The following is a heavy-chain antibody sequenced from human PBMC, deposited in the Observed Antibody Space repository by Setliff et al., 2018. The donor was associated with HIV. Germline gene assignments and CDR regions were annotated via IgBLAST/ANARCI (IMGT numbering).Heavy chain of an antibody. J-gene: IGHJ4*02. V-gene: IGHV1-69*10. D-gene: IGHD3-22*01. Sequence: SVKVSCKASGGTFSSYAISWVRQAPGQGLEWMGGIIPILGIANYAQKFQGRVTMTTDTSTSTAYMELRSLRSDDTAVYYCARVPPNFEAGRVTMIVVVNPSAGGGYLDWLMYLFDFWGQGTLVTVSS. CDR2: IIPILGIA. CDR1: GGTFSSYA. CDR3: ARVPPNFEAGRVTMIVVVNPSAGGGYLDWLMYLFDF.